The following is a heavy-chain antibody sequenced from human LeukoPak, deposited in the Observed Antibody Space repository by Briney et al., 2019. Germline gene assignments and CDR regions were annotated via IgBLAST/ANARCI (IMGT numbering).Heavy chain of an antibody. CDR3: ASNYVGATDY. J-gene: IGHJ4*02. D-gene: IGHD1-26*01. CDR2: IYPGDSET. Sequence: GESLKISCKGSGYTFATYWIGWVRQMPGKGLEWVGIIYPGDSETRYSPSFQGQVTISADKSINTAYMHWNSLKASDTAMYYCASNYVGATDYWGQGTLVTVSS. V-gene: IGHV5-51*01. CDR1: GYTFATYW.